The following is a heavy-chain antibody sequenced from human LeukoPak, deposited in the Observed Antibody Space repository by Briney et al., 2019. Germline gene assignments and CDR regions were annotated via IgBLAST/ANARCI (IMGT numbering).Heavy chain of an antibody. CDR3: ARTTEGYCRGRSCYSYYYYMDV. V-gene: IGHV4-38-2*02. Sequence: PSETLSLTCTVSGYSISSGYYWGWIRQPPGKGLEWTGSIDHSGSTYYNPSLKSRITISVDTSKNQFSLKLSSVTAADTAVYYCARTTEGYCRGRSCYSYYYYMDVWGKGTTVTVSS. CDR2: IDHSGST. CDR1: GYSISSGYY. J-gene: IGHJ6*03. D-gene: IGHD2-15*01.